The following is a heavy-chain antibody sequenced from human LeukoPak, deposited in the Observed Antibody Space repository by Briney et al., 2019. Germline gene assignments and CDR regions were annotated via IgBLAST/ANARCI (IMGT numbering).Heavy chain of an antibody. CDR1: GFTSSSYG. J-gene: IGHJ6*02. CDR2: IWYDGSNK. D-gene: IGHD2-2*01. CDR3: ARDTVPAATHYYYGMDV. Sequence: GRSLRLSCAASGFTSSSYGMHWVRQAPGKGLEWVAVIWYDGSNKYYADSVKGRFTISRDNSKNTLYLQMNSLRAEDTAVYYCARDTVPAATHYYYGMDVWGQGTTVTVSS. V-gene: IGHV3-33*01.